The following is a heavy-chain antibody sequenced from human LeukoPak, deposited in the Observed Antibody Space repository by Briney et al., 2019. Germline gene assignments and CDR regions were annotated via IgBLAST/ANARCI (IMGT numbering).Heavy chain of an antibody. CDR1: GGSISSGGYY. V-gene: IGHV4-31*03. CDR2: IYYSGST. J-gene: IGHJ6*02. CDR3: ARGGPGYSSGWYKISYYYGMDV. Sequence: SETLSLTCTVSGGSISSGGYYWSWIRQHPGKGLEWIGYIYYSGSTYYNPSLKSRVTISVDTSKNQFSLKLSSVTAADTAVYYCARGGPGYSSGWYKISYYYGMDVWGQGTTVTVSS. D-gene: IGHD6-19*01.